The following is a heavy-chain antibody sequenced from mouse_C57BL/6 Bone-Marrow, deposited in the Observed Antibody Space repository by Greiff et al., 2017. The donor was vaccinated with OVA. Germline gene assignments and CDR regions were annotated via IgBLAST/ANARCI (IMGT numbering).Heavy chain of an antibody. V-gene: IGHV5-6*01. J-gene: IGHJ2*01. CDR1: GFTFSSYG. D-gene: IGHD4-1*01. Sequence: EVKLVESGGDLVKPGGSLKLSRAASGFTFSSYGMSWVRQTPDKRLEWVATISSGGSYTYYPDSVKGRFTISRDNAKNTLYLQMSSLKSEDTAMYYCAWGDYWGQGTTLTVSS. CDR2: ISSGGSYT. CDR3: AWGDY.